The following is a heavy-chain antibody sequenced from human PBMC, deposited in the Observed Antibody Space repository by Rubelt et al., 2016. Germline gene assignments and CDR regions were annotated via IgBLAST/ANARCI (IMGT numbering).Heavy chain of an antibody. V-gene: IGHV3-30*03. CDR1: GFTFSSCH. J-gene: IGHJ1*01. Sequence: GFTFSSCHMHWVRQAPGKGLEWVALISCDGRNKHYADSVKGRFTISRDNSKNTLDLQMNSLTSEDTAVYYCARDQGLTTVSPGTFWGPGTLVTVSS. CDR2: ISCDGRNK. D-gene: IGHD4-17*01. CDR3: ARDQGLTTVSPGTF.